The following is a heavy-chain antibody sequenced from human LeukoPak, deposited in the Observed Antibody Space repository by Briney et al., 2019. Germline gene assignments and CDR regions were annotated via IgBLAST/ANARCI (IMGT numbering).Heavy chain of an antibody. J-gene: IGHJ4*02. CDR3: ARGEQKAYYYESSGYLGDY. CDR2: INPNSGDT. CDR1: GYTFIAYY. Sequence: ASVKVSCKPSGYTFIAYYIHLVRQAPGQGLEWMGWINPNSGDTNYAQKFQDRVTMTWDTSVSTAYMELSSLTSDDTAVYYCARGEQKAYYYESSGYLGDYWGQGTLVTVSS. D-gene: IGHD3-22*01. V-gene: IGHV1-2*02.